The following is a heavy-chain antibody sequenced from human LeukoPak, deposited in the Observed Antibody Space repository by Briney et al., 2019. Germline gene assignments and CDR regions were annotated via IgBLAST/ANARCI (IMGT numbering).Heavy chain of an antibody. Sequence: GGSLRLSCAASGFTITNYWMHWVRQAPGQRLVWVSRISCDGTTTNYADSVRGRLTISRDNAKNMLYLQMNSLRAEDTAIYYCVVIVLGWGQGTLVTVSS. D-gene: IGHD2-8*02. CDR1: GFTITNYW. V-gene: IGHV3-74*01. CDR2: ISCDGTTT. CDR3: VVIVLG. J-gene: IGHJ4*02.